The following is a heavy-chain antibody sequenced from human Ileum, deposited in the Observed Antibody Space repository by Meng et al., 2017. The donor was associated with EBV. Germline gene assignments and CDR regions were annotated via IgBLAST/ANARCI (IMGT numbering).Heavy chain of an antibody. Sequence: QVQLVQSGDDMKKPGASVEISCKASGYKFDDYTIQWLRQAPGQRLEWLGWINPGIGSTYDSKTIRGRLTITMDTSASTVYMRLTSLTSEDTAVYYCAREEGGRFDSWGQGTLVTVSS. J-gene: IGHJ4*02. D-gene: IGHD2-15*01. CDR3: AREEGGRFDS. CDR2: INPGIGST. V-gene: IGHV1-3*01. CDR1: GYKFDDYT.